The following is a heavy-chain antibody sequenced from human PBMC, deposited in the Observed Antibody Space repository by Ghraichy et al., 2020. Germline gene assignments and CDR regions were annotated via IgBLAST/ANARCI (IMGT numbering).Heavy chain of an antibody. CDR3: ARDGRSEHYDFWSGSNYYYGMDV. CDR2: IYSGGST. D-gene: IGHD3-3*01. J-gene: IGHJ6*02. Sequence: GGSLRLSCAASGFTVSSNYMSWVRQAPGKGLEWVSVIYSGGSTYYADSVKGRFTISRDNSKNTLYLQMNSLRAEDTAVYYCARDGRSEHYDFWSGSNYYYGMDVWGQGTTVTVSS. V-gene: IGHV3-53*01. CDR1: GFTVSSNY.